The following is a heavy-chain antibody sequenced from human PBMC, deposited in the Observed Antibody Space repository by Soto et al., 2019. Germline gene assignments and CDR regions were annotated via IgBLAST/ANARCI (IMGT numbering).Heavy chain of an antibody. CDR1: GLTLSIYA. CDR2: ISYDGSNK. V-gene: IGHV3-30-3*01. J-gene: IGHJ3*02. Sequence: PGGSLRLSCSASGLTLSIYAGHWVRQAPGKGLEWVAVISYDGSNKYYADSVKGRFTISRDNSKNTLYLQMNSLRAEDTAVYYCARPEVVRIVVVNAFDIWGQGTMVT. D-gene: IGHD3-22*01. CDR3: ARPEVVRIVVVNAFDI.